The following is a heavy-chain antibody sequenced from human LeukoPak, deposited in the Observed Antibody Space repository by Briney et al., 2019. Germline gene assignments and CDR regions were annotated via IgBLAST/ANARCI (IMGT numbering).Heavy chain of an antibody. CDR3: ARGQADDGYDY. CDR1: GFTFSSYS. V-gene: IGHV3-21*01. D-gene: IGHD1-1*01. Sequence: GGSLRLSCAASGFTFSSYSMNWVRQAPGKGLEWVSSISSSSYIYYADPVKGRFTISRDNAKNSLYLQMNSLRAEDTAVYYCARGQADDGYDYWGQGTLVTVSS. J-gene: IGHJ4*02. CDR2: ISSSSYI.